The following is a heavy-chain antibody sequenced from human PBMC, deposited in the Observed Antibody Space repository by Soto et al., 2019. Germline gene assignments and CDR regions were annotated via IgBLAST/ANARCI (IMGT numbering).Heavy chain of an antibody. V-gene: IGHV1-69*02. J-gene: IGHJ4*02. CDR1: GGTFSSYT. CDR2: IIPILGIA. Sequence: SVKVSCKASGGTFSSYTISWVRQAPGQGLEWMGRIIPILGIANYAQKFQGRVTITADKSTSTAYMELSSLRSEDTAVYYCARGQDSSSQKYDYWGQGTPVTVSS. CDR3: ARGQDSSSQKYDY. D-gene: IGHD6-6*01.